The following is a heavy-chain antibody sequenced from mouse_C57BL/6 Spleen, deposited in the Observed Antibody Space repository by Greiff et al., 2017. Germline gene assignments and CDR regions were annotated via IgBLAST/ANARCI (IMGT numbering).Heavy chain of an antibody. CDR3: ARLGFITTVVARGDY. CDR2: INPNNGGT. Sequence: VQLKQSGPELVKPGASVKMSCKASGYTFTDYNMHWVKQSHGKSLEWIGYINPNNGGTSYNQKFKGKATLTVNKSSSTAYMELRSLTSEDSAVYYCARLGFITTVVARGDYWGQGTTLTVSS. D-gene: IGHD1-1*01. V-gene: IGHV1-22*01. J-gene: IGHJ2*01. CDR1: GYTFTDYN.